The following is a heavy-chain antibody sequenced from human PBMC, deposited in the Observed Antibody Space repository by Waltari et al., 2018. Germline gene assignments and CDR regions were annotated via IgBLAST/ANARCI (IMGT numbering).Heavy chain of an antibody. D-gene: IGHD3-9*01. CDR2: ISYDGSNK. CDR3: AKDRSDILTGYYNNPSGYYGMDV. Sequence: QVQLVESGGGVVQPGRSLRLSCAASGFTFSSYGMHWVRQAPGKGLEWVAVISYDGSNKYYADSGKGRFTISRDNSKNTLYLQMNSLRAEDTAVYYCAKDRSDILTGYYNNPSGYYGMDVWGQGTTVTVSS. J-gene: IGHJ6*02. V-gene: IGHV3-30*18. CDR1: GFTFSSYG.